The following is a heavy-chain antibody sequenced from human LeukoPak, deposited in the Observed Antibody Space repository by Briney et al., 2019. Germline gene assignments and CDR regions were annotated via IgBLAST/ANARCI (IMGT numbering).Heavy chain of an antibody. CDR3: AKYYDFWSGYFDQ. Sequence: RLGGSLRLSCAASGFTFDDYGMSSVRQAPGKGLEWVSGINWNGGSTGYADSVKGRFTISRDNAKNSLYLQMNSLRAEDTALYYCAKYYDFWSGYFDQWGQGTLVTVSS. J-gene: IGHJ4*02. D-gene: IGHD3-3*01. CDR1: GFTFDDYG. V-gene: IGHV3-20*04. CDR2: INWNGGST.